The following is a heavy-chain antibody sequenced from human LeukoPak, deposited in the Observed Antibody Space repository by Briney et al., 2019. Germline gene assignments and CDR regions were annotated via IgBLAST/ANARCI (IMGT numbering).Heavy chain of an antibody. CDR2: IYYSGST. D-gene: IGHD6-6*01. Sequence: PSETVSLTCTVSGGSISSSSYYWGWIRQPPGKGLEWIGSIYYSGSTYYNPSLKSRVTISVDTSKNQFSLKLSSVTAADTAVYYCVRVVREYSSSSRDYWGQGTLVTVSS. CDR1: GGSISSSSYY. V-gene: IGHV4-39*01. CDR3: VRVVREYSSSSRDY. J-gene: IGHJ4*02.